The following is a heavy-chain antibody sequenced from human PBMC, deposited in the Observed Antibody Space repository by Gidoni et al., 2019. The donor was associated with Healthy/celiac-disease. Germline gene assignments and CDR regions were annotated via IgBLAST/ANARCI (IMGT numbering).Heavy chain of an antibody. Sequence: QVQLVESGGGVVQPGRSLRLSCAASGFTFSSYGMHWVRQAPGKGLEWVAVISYDGSNKYCADSVKGRFTISRDNSKNTLYLQMNSLRAEDTAVYYCAKDGAARDLDYWGQGTLVTVSS. CDR1: GFTFSSYG. CDR2: ISYDGSNK. V-gene: IGHV3-30*18. J-gene: IGHJ4*02. CDR3: AKDGAARDLDY. D-gene: IGHD6-6*01.